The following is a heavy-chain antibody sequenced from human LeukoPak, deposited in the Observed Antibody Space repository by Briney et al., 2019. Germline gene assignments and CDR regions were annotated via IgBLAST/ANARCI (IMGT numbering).Heavy chain of an antibody. J-gene: IGHJ3*02. V-gene: IGHV4-61*01. Sequence: SETLSLTCTVSGGSIGSTSYYWSWIRQPPGKGLEWIGYIYYSGSTNYNPSLKSRVTISVDTSKNQFSLKLSSVTAADTAVYYCARAGSGYMGDAFDIWGQGAMVTVSS. CDR1: GGSIGSTSYY. D-gene: IGHD3-22*01. CDR2: IYYSGST. CDR3: ARAGSGYMGDAFDI.